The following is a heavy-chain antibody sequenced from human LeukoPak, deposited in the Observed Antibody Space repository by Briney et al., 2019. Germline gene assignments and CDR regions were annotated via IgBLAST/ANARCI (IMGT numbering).Heavy chain of an antibody. CDR3: ARDPPTSYCGGDCYHGAIDI. Sequence: PSETLSLTCTVSAGSISSYYWSWIRQPAGKGLEWIGRIYTSGSTNYNPSLKSRVTMSVDTSKNQFSLKLSSVTAADTAVYYCARDPPTSYCGGDCYHGAIDIWGQGTMVTVSS. CDR1: AGSISSYY. D-gene: IGHD2-21*02. J-gene: IGHJ3*02. CDR2: IYTSGST. V-gene: IGHV4-4*07.